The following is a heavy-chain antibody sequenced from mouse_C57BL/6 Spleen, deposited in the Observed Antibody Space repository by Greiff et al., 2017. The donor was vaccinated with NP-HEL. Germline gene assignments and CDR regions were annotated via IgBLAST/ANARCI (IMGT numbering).Heavy chain of an antibody. CDR3: AREAYYYGSPDY. V-gene: IGHV1-55*01. CDR1: GYTFTSYW. CDR2: IYPGSGST. D-gene: IGHD1-1*01. Sequence: QVQLQQPGAELVKPGASVKMSCKASGYTFTSYWITWVKQRPGQGLEWIGDIYPGSGSTNYNEKFKSKATLTVDTSSSTAYMQLSSLTSEDSAVYYCAREAYYYGSPDYWGQGTTLTVSS. J-gene: IGHJ2*01.